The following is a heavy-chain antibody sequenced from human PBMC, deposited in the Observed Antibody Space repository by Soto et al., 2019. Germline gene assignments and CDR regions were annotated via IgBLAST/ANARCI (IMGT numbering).Heavy chain of an antibody. V-gene: IGHV1-69*12. CDR1: GGTFSSYA. D-gene: IGHD4-4*01. J-gene: IGHJ6*02. Sequence: QVQLVQSGAEVKKPGSSVKVSCKASGGTFSSYAISWVRQASGQGLEWMGGIIPIFGTANYAQKFQGRVTITADESTSTAYMELSSLRSEDTAVYYCAREPWGDYSNYIRYYYGMDVWGQGTTVTVSS. CDR2: IIPIFGTA. CDR3: AREPWGDYSNYIRYYYGMDV.